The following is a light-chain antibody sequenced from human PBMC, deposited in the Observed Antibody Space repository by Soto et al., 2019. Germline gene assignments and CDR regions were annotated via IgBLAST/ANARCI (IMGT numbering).Light chain of an antibody. CDR3: HQYDSSPVT. CDR2: GAS. Sequence: EIVLTQSPGTLSLSPGERATLSCRASQSVSSSYLAWYQQKPGQAPRLLIYGASSRATGIPDRFSGSGSGTDFTLTISRLEPEDIAVYSCHQYDSSPVTFGQGTKVEIK. J-gene: IGKJ1*01. CDR1: QSVSSSY. V-gene: IGKV3-20*01.